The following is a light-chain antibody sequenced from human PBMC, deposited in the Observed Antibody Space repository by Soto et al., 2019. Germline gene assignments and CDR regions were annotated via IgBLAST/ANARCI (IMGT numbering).Light chain of an antibody. CDR1: SSNIGMNS. CDR3: AAWDDTLGGHVA. Sequence: QSVLTQSPSASGTPGQRVTISCSGKSSNIGMNSVNWYQQVPGAAPKLLIDSNDQRPSGVPHRISGSRSGTSASLAISELQSEDEADYYCAAWDDTLGGHVAFGRGTKVTVL. CDR2: SND. J-gene: IGLJ2*01. V-gene: IGLV1-44*01.